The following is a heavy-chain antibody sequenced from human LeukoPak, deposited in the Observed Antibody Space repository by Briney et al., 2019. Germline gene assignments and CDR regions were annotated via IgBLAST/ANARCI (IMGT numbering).Heavy chain of an antibody. CDR1: GFTFSSYE. Sequence: GGSLRLSCAASGFTFSSYEMNWVRQAPGKGLEWLANIGPDGSEDYYVALVRGRFTISRDNARNSLYLQMNSLRADDTAVYYCAIPSSYDGSRYYHAYWGQGTLVSVSS. CDR2: IGPDGSED. V-gene: IGHV3-7*01. D-gene: IGHD3-22*01. CDR3: AIPSSYDGSRYYHAY. J-gene: IGHJ4*02.